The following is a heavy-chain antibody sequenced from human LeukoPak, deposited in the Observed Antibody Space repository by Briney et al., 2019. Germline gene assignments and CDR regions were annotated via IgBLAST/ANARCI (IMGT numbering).Heavy chain of an antibody. D-gene: IGHD3-16*01. CDR3: ARSVGAAYYYYYYMDV. CDR1: GFTFSSYG. CDR2: IRYDGSNK. Sequence: GGSLRLSCAASGFTFSSYGMHWVRQAPGKGLEWVAFIRYDGSNKYYADSVKGRFTISRDNSKNTLYLQMNSLRAEDTAVYYCARSVGAAYYYYYYMDVWGKGTTVTISS. J-gene: IGHJ6*03. V-gene: IGHV3-30*02.